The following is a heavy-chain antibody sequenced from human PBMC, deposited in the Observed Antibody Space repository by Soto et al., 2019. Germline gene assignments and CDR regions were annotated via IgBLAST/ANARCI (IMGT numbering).Heavy chain of an antibody. CDR2: IYYSGST. Sequence: SHSWTVSEGNSIDLGGRWIMKKQGKGLEWIGYIYYSGSTNYNPSLKSRVTISVDTSKNQFSLKLSSVTAADTAVYFCARGNGQITELYSWFGLWGQGT. D-gene: IGHD2-8*01. CDR1: EGNSIDLG. CDR3: ARGNGQITELYSWFGL. J-gene: IGHJ5*02. V-gene: IGHV4-59*11.